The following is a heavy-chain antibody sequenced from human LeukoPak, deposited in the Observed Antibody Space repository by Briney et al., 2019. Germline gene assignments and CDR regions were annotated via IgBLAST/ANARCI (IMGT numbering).Heavy chain of an antibody. V-gene: IGHV4-39*01. CDR1: GGSISRSSYY. CDR2: IYYSGTT. CDR3: ARQPVRVAVPGRNWFDP. Sequence: SETLSLTCTVSGGSISRSSYYWGWIRQPPGKGLEWSGSIYYSGTTYYNPSLKSRVTISVDTSKNQFSLTLSSVTAADTAVSYRARQPVRVAVPGRNWFDPWGQGTLVTVSS. J-gene: IGHJ5*02. D-gene: IGHD6-19*01.